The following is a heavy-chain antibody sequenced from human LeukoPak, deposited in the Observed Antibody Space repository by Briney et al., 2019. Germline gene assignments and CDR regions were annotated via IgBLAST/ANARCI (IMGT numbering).Heavy chain of an antibody. CDR1: GYTFTYRY. CDR2: ITPYNGNR. D-gene: IGHD6-19*01. V-gene: IGHV1-45*02. CDR3: ARDKGRGWFPLDI. J-gene: IGHJ4*02. Sequence: GASVKVSCKASGYTFTYRYLHWVRQAPGQAFEWMGWITPYNGNRNYAKKFQDRVTITRDTSLSTAHMELSGLTFEDTAVYYCARDKGRGWFPLDIWGQGTVITVSS.